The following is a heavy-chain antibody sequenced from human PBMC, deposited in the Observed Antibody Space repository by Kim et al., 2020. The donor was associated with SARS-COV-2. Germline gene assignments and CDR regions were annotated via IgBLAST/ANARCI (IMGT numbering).Heavy chain of an antibody. CDR3: ARGAVTGTRLRYYYYMDV. CDR1: GFTFSSYD. V-gene: IGHV3-13*01. CDR2: IGTAGDT. Sequence: GGSLRLSCAASGFTFSSYDMHWVRQATGKGLEWVSAIGTAGDTYYPGSVKGRFTISRENAKNSLYLQMNSLRAGDTAVYYCARGAVTGTRLRYYYYMDVWGKGNTVTVSS. J-gene: IGHJ6*03. D-gene: IGHD1-20*01.